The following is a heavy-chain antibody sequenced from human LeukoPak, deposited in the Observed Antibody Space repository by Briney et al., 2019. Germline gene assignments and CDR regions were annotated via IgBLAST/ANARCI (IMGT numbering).Heavy chain of an antibody. Sequence: HTGGSLRLSCAASGFTFSSYAMSWVRQPPGKGLEWVANIKQDGSEKYYVDSVKGRFTISRDNAKNSLYLQVNSLRAGDTVVYYCARGYYDSNSYNYGMDVWGQGTTVTVSS. CDR2: IKQDGSEK. D-gene: IGHD3-22*01. CDR3: ARGYYDSNSYNYGMDV. J-gene: IGHJ6*02. V-gene: IGHV3-7*03. CDR1: GFTFSSYA.